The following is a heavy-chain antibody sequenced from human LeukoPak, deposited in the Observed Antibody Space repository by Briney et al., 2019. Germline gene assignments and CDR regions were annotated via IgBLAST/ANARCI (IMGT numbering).Heavy chain of an antibody. CDR3: AREIRPVDHRSRYYYYYYMDV. CDR2: IYTSGST. Sequence: SETLSLTCTVSGNSISSGDYYWSWIRQPAGKGLEWIGRIYTSGSTTYNPSLKSRVTISGDTSENQFSLKLSSVTAADTAVYYCAREIRPVDHRSRYYYYYYMDVWGKGTTVTISS. CDR1: GNSISSGDYY. J-gene: IGHJ6*03. V-gene: IGHV4-61*02. D-gene: IGHD3-9*01.